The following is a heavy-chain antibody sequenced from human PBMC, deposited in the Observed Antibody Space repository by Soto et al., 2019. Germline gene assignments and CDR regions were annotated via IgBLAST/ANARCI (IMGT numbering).Heavy chain of an antibody. CDR1: GGSFSGYY. V-gene: IGHV4-34*01. CDR3: ARCSRPNWFDP. CDR2: INHSGST. J-gene: IGHJ5*02. Sequence: SETLSLTGAVYGGSFSGYYWSWIRQPPGKGLEWIGEINHSGSTNYNPSLKSRVTISVDTSKNQFSLKLSSVAAADTAVYYCARCSRPNWFDPWGQGTLVTVSS.